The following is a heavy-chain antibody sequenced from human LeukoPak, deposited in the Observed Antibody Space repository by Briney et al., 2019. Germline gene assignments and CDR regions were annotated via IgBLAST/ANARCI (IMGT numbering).Heavy chain of an antibody. J-gene: IGHJ4*02. CDR3: ARDYGSGSYYAFDY. CDR1: GFTFSSYG. D-gene: IGHD3-10*01. Sequence: PGGSLRLSCAASGFTFSSYGMHWVRQAPGKGLEWVAVIWYDGSNKYYADSVKGRFTISRDNSKNTLYLQMNSLRAEDTAVYYCARDYGSGSYYAFDYWGQGTLVTVSS. CDR2: IWYDGSNK. V-gene: IGHV3-33*01.